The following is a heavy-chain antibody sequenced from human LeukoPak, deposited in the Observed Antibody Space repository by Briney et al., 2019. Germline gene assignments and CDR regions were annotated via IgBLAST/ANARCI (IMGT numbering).Heavy chain of an antibody. CDR1: GGSFSGYY. V-gene: IGHV4-34*01. Sequence: PSETLSLTCAVYGGSFSGYYWSWIRQPPGKGLEWIGEINHSGSTNYNPSLKSRVTISVDTSKNQFSLKLSSVTAADTAVYYCARAPTRYCSSTSCLWGVAFDIWGQGTMVTVPS. CDR3: ARAPTRYCSSTSCLWGVAFDI. J-gene: IGHJ3*02. CDR2: INHSGST. D-gene: IGHD2-2*01.